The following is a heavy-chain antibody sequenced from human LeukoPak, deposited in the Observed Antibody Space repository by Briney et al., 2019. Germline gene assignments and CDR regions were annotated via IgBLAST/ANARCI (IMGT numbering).Heavy chain of an antibody. D-gene: IGHD6-19*01. CDR2: ISSSSRYI. CDR3: ASDRQWLVRGENY. Sequence: GGSLRLSCAASGFTFSSYSMNGLRQAPGKGREGVSSISSSSRYIYYADSVTGRFTISRDNAKNSLYLQMNSLRAEDTAVYYCASDRQWLVRGENYWGQGTLVTVSS. V-gene: IGHV3-21*01. J-gene: IGHJ4*02. CDR1: GFTFSSYS.